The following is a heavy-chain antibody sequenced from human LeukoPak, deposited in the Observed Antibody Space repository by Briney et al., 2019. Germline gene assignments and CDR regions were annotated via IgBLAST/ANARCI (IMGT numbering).Heavy chain of an antibody. Sequence: LKISCEGSGYSFTSYWIGWGRQMPGKGLGWMGIIYPGDSDTRYSPSFQGQVTISADKSISTAYLQWSSLKASDTAMYYCARLDSSSWYYFDYWGQGTLVTVSS. CDR3: ARLDSSSWYYFDY. D-gene: IGHD6-13*01. CDR1: GYSFTSYW. J-gene: IGHJ4*02. V-gene: IGHV5-51*01. CDR2: IYPGDSDT.